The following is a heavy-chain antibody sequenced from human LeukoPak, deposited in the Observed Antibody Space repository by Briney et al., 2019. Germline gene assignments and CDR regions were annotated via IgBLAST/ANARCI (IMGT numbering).Heavy chain of an antibody. CDR2: ISGSGGST. J-gene: IGHJ6*03. CDR3: AKDLRVIVVMYYMDV. CDR1: GFTISNYA. D-gene: IGHD2-2*01. Sequence: PGGSLRLSCAASGFTISNYAMSWVRQAPGKGLEWVSAISGSGGSTYYADSVKGRFTISRDNSKNTLTLQMNSLRAGDTAVYYCAKDLRVIVVMYYMDVWGKGTTVTVSS. V-gene: IGHV3-23*01.